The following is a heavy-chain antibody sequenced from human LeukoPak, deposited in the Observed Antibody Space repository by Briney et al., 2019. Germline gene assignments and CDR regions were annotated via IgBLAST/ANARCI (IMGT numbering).Heavy chain of an antibody. CDR2: ISSSGSTI. D-gene: IGHD3-3*01. CDR3: ARLDRGYYDFWSGYYPHYYYGMDV. J-gene: IGHJ6*02. Sequence: GGSLRLSCAASGFTFSDYYMSWIRQAPGKGLEWVSYISSSGSTIYYADSVKGRFTISRDNAKNSLYLQMNSLRDEDTAVYYCARLDRGYYDFWSGYYPHYYYGMDVWGQGTTVTVSS. CDR1: GFTFSDYY. V-gene: IGHV3-11*01.